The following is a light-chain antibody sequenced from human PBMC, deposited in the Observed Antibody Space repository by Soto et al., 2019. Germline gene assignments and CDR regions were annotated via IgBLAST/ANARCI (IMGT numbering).Light chain of an antibody. J-gene: IGKJ1*01. Sequence: DIQMTQSPSTLSGSVGDRVTITCLASQTISSWLAWYQQKPGKAPKLLIYKASTLKSGVPSRFRGSGSGTEFTLTISSLQHDDFATYYCQHYNSYSEAFGQGTKVDIK. CDR3: QHYNSYSEA. V-gene: IGKV1-5*03. CDR2: KAS. CDR1: QTISSW.